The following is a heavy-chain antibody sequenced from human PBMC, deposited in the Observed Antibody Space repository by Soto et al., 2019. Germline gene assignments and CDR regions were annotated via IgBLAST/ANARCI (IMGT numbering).Heavy chain of an antibody. CDR1: GYTFTSYT. V-gene: IGHV1-3*04. CDR2: INTGNGNT. D-gene: IGHD3-9*01. J-gene: IGHJ4*02. CDR3: ARNLMDYDILTGYYMGYYFDY. Sequence: ASVKVSCKASGYTFTSYTLHWVRQAPGQRLEWMGWINTGNGNTKYSQKFQGRVTITRDTSASTAYMELSSLRSEDTAVYYCARNLMDYDILTGYYMGYYFDYWGQGTLVTVSS.